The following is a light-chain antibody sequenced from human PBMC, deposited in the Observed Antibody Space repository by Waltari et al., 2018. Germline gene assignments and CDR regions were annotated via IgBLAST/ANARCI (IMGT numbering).Light chain of an antibody. CDR2: WAS. CDR1: QCVLYPSKNKNY. Sequence: DIVLTQAPDSLAVSLGERATITCACRQCVLYPSKNKNYLTWSKQKPGLPPKLLISWASTRESRVPGRFSGSWTGTDFTLTISSLQAEDVAVYFCQQHFTIPLTFGGGTRVEIK. J-gene: IGKJ4*01. V-gene: IGKV4-1*01. CDR3: QQHFTIPLT.